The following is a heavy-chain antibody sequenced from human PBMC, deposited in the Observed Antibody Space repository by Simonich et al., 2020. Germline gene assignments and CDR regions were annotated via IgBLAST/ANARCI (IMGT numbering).Heavy chain of an antibody. D-gene: IGHD7-27*01. CDR1: GYSISSGYY. J-gene: IGHJ4*02. V-gene: IGHV4-38-2*01. Sequence: QVQLQESSPGLVKPSETLSLTCAVSGYSISSGYYWGWIRQPPGKGLEWIGSIYHRGSTYYNPSLKSRVTISVDTSKNQFSLKLSAVTAADTAVYYCARGLTGDYWGQGTLVTVSS. CDR2: IYHRGST. CDR3: ARGLTGDY.